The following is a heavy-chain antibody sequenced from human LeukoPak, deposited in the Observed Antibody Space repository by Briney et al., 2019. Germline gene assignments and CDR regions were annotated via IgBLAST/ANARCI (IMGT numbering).Heavy chain of an antibody. Sequence: PGGSLRLSCAASGFTFSSYEMNWVRQAPGKGLEGVSYISSSGSTIYYADSVRGRFTISRDNSKNTLYLQMNSLRAEDTAVYYCARDVRSSRYNWFDPWGQGTLVTVSS. CDR1: GFTFSSYE. J-gene: IGHJ5*02. D-gene: IGHD6-13*01. V-gene: IGHV3-48*03. CDR3: ARDVRSSRYNWFDP. CDR2: ISSSGSTI.